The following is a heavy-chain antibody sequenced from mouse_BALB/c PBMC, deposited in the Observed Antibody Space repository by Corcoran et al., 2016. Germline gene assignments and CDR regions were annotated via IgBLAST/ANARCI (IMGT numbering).Heavy chain of an antibody. CDR3: ARGGYDGSWFAY. D-gene: IGHD2-2*01. CDR1: GYTFTSYV. Sequence: EVQLQQSGPELVKPGASVKMSCKASGYTFTSYVMHWVKQKPGQGLEWIGYINPYNDGTSYNQKFKGKATLTVDKSSSTAYMELLSLTSEDSAVYYCARGGYDGSWFAYWGQGTLVTVSA. CDR2: INPYNDGT. V-gene: IGHV1S45*01. J-gene: IGHJ3*01.